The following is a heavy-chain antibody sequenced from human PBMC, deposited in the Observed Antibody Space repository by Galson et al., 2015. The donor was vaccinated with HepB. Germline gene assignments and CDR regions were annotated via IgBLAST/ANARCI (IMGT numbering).Heavy chain of an antibody. D-gene: IGHD6-19*01. Sequence: SLRLSCAASGFTFSSYGMHWVRQAPGKGLEWVAVISYDGSNKYYADSVKGRFTISRDNSKNTLYLQMNSLRAEDTAVYYCANWDSSGWYGVGGYWGQGTLVTVSS. CDR1: GFTFSSYG. CDR3: ANWDSSGWYGVGGY. CDR2: ISYDGSNK. J-gene: IGHJ4*02. V-gene: IGHV3-30*18.